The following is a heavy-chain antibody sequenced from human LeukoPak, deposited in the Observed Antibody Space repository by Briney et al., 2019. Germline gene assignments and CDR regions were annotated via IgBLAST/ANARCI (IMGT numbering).Heavy chain of an antibody. CDR3: ARGTSYGDLDY. J-gene: IGHJ4*02. V-gene: IGHV3-30-3*01. CDR1: GFTFSSYA. CDR2: ISYDGSNK. Sequence: PGRSLRLSCAASGFTFSSYAMHWVRQAPGKGREWVAVISYDGSNKYYADSVKGRFTISRDNSKNTLYLPMNSLRAEDTAVYYCARGTSYGDLDYWGQGTLVTVSS. D-gene: IGHD4-17*01.